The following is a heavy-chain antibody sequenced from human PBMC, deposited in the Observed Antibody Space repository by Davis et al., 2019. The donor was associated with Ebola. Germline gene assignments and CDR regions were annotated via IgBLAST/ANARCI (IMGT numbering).Heavy chain of an antibody. D-gene: IGHD4-17*01. CDR3: ARHVTTVTYNWFDP. CDR2: IHYSGST. CDR1: GGSISSYY. J-gene: IGHJ5*02. V-gene: IGHV4-59*08. Sequence: MPGGSLRLSCTVSGGSISSYYWSWIRQPPGKGLEWIGYIHYSGSTNYNPSLKSRVTISVDTSKNQFTLKLSSVTAADTAVYYWARHVTTVTYNWFDPWGQGTLVTVSS.